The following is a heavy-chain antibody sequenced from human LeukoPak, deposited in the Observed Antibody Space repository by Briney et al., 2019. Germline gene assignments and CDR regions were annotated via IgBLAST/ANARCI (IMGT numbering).Heavy chain of an antibody. CDR1: GGSFSGYY. Sequence: NPSETLSLTCAVYGGSFSGYYWSWIRQPPGKGLEWIGEINHSGSTNYNPSLKSRVTISVDTSKNQFSLKLSSVTAADTAVYYCARDRGGDQNFDYWGQGTLVTVSS. V-gene: IGHV4-34*01. J-gene: IGHJ4*02. CDR2: INHSGST. D-gene: IGHD4-17*01. CDR3: ARDRGGDQNFDY.